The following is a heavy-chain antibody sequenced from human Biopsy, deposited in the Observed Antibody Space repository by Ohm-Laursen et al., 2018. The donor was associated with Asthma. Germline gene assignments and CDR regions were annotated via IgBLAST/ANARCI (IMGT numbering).Heavy chain of an antibody. CDR1: AFTFSIYD. Sequence: SLRLSCVASAFTFSIYDIHWVRQAPGKGLEWVAVISYDGGNKFYGDSVKGRFTISRDNSKNTLYLQMSSLRVEETAVYYCAKDPRIYGDNVAGMDVWGQGTAVNVSS. CDR3: AKDPRIYGDNVAGMDV. D-gene: IGHD4-17*01. J-gene: IGHJ6*02. V-gene: IGHV3-30*18. CDR2: ISYDGGNK.